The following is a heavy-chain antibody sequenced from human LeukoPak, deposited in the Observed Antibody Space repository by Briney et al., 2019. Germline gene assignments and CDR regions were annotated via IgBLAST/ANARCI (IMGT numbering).Heavy chain of an antibody. CDR3: VRRGDGNYYFDY. J-gene: IGHJ4*02. V-gene: IGHV6-1*01. D-gene: IGHD3-16*01. CDR1: GDSVSSDSAT. CDR2: TYYRSTWLR. Sequence: SQTLSLTCALSGDSVSSDSATWDWIRQSPSRGLEWLGRTYYRSTWLRDYAPSVRGRVTINADTSKNQFSLLLQSVSPDDSAVYHCVRRGDGNYYFDYWGQGTLVTVSS.